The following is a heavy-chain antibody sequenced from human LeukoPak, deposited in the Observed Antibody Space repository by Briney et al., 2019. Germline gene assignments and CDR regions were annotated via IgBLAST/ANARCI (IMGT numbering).Heavy chain of an antibody. J-gene: IGHJ4*02. CDR2: IYYSGST. CDR3: ARQLGYFDY. D-gene: IGHD6-6*01. Sequence: SETLSLTCADSGGSISSYYWSWIRQPPGKGLEWVGYIYYSGSTNYNPSLKSRVTISVDTSKNEFSLKLSSVTAADTAVYYCARQLGYFDYWGQGTLVTVSS. CDR1: GGSISSYY. V-gene: IGHV4-59*01.